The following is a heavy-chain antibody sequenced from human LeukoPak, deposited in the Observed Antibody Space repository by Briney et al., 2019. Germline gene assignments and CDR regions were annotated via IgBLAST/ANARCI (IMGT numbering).Heavy chain of an antibody. V-gene: IGHV3-7*01. CDR3: ARDRYSNY. D-gene: IGHD6-13*01. CDR1: GFTFSNYW. CDR2: IKQDGSEK. J-gene: IGHJ4*02. Sequence: GGSLRLSCAASGFTFSNYWMTWVRQAPGKGLEWVANIKQDGSEKYYVDSVKGRVTIPRDNAKNSLFLQMNSLRAEDTAVYYCARDRYSNYWGQGTLVTVSS.